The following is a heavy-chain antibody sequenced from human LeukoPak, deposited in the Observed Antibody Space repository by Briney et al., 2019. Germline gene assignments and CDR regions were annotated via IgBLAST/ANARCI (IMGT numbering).Heavy chain of an antibody. Sequence: ASVKVSCKVSGYTLTELSMHWVRQAPGKGLEWMGGFDPEDGETIYAQKFQGRVTMTEDTSTDTAYMELSSLRSEDTAVYYCATDLYSGSYSYNWFDPWGQGTLVTVSS. CDR3: ATDLYSGSYSYNWFDP. CDR2: FDPEDGET. V-gene: IGHV1-24*01. D-gene: IGHD1-26*01. J-gene: IGHJ5*02. CDR1: GYTLTELS.